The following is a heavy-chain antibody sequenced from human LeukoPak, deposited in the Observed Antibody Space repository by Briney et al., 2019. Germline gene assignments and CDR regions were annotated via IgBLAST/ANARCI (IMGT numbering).Heavy chain of an antibody. CDR3: ARQVIPYGDYDY. CDR2: ISAYNGNT. V-gene: IGHV1-18*01. J-gene: IGHJ4*02. CDR1: GYTFTIYG. D-gene: IGHD4-17*01. Sequence: ASVKVSCKASGYTFTIYGISWVRQAPGQGLEWMGWISAYNGNTNYAQKLQGRVTMTTDTSTSTAYMELRSLRSDDTAVYYCARQVIPYGDYDYWGQGTLVTDSS.